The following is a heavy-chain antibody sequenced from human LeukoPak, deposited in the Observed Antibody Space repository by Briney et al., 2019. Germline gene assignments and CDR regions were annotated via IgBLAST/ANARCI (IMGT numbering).Heavy chain of an antibody. Sequence: GGSLRLSCAASGFTFSGSAMHWVRQASGKGLEWVGRIRSKANSYATAYAASVKGRFTISRDDSKNAAYLQMNSLKTEDTAVYYCARDGRSGPHFDSWGQGTLVTVSS. CDR1: GFTFSGSA. CDR3: ARDGRSGPHFDS. J-gene: IGHJ4*02. V-gene: IGHV3-73*01. CDR2: IRSKANSYAT. D-gene: IGHD1-1*01.